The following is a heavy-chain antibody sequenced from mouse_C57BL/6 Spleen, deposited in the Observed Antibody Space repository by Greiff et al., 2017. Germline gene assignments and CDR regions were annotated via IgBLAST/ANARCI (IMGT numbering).Heavy chain of an antibody. J-gene: IGHJ3*01. Sequence: VQLQQPGAELVMPGASVKLSCKASGYTFTSYWMHWVKQRPGQGLEWIGEIDPSDIYTNYNQKFKGKSTLTVDKSSSTAYMQLSSLTSEDSAVYYCARSGLLWFAYWGQGTLVTVSA. CDR3: ARSGLLWFAY. V-gene: IGHV1-69*01. CDR2: IDPSDIYT. CDR1: GYTFTSYW. D-gene: IGHD2-1*01.